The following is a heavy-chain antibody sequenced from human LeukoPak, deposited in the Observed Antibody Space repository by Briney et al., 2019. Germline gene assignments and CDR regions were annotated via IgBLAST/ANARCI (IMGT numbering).Heavy chain of an antibody. V-gene: IGHV4-61*02. D-gene: IGHD1-26*01. CDR3: ARTPIVGAFDF. CDR1: GGSISSGSYY. CDR2: IYSSEST. J-gene: IGHJ4*02. Sequence: SQTLSLTCTVSGGSISSGSYYWSWIRQPAGKGLEWIGRIYSSESTSYNPSLKRRVTISVDTSKNQSSLNLSSVTAADTAVYYCARTPIVGAFDFWGQGTLVTVSS.